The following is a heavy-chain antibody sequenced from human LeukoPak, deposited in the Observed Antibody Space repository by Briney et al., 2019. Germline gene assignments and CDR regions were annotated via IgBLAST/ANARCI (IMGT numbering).Heavy chain of an antibody. V-gene: IGHV4-59*01. Sequence: SETLSLTCTVSGGSISSYYWSWVRQPPGKGLEWIGYIYYSGSTNYNPSLKSRVTISVDTSKNQFSLKLSSVTAADTAVYYCARDSRYYGLYYFDYWGQGTLVTVSS. CDR2: IYYSGST. D-gene: IGHD3-10*01. CDR3: ARDSRYYGLYYFDY. CDR1: GGSISSYY. J-gene: IGHJ4*02.